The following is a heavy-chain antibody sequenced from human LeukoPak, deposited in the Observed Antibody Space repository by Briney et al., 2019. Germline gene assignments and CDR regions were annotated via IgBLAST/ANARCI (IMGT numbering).Heavy chain of an antibody. CDR1: GFTFSSYS. J-gene: IGHJ6*03. CDR2: ISSSSSYI. Sequence: GGSLRLSCAASGFTFSSYSMNWVRQAPGKGLEWVSSISSSSSYIYYADSVKGRFTISRDNAKNSLYLQMNSLRAEDTAVYYCARDREYSSSTGDYYYYMDVWGKGTTVTVSS. CDR3: ARDREYSSSTGDYYYYMDV. D-gene: IGHD6-6*01. V-gene: IGHV3-21*01.